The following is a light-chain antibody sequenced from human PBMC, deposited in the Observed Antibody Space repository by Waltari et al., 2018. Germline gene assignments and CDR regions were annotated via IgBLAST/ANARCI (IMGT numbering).Light chain of an antibody. CDR3: HAAADNNWF. J-gene: IGLJ2*01. Sequence: YDLAQPFSVSVSPGQTATITCSGDVLAEKYVRWFQQRPGQSPILILYKDTERPSGIPELFSVSSSGSTVTLTIRGALPEDEADYHCHAAADNNWFFGGGTKLTVL. CDR2: KDT. CDR1: VLAEKY. V-gene: IGLV3-27*01.